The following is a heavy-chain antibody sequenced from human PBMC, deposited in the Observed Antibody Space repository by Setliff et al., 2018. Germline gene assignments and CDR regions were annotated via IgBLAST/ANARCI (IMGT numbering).Heavy chain of an antibody. V-gene: IGHV1-69*05. D-gene: IGHD5-18*01. J-gene: IGHJ6*03. CDR3: AREGVDTRSSTDYRYYMDV. CDR2: TIPMFGST. Sequence: GASVKVSCKASGGTFSSYGISWVRQAPGQGLEWMGGTIPMFGSTKYAQKFQERVTIIKDESTSTAYMEVSGLRTEDTAVYYCAREGVDTRSSTDYRYYMDVWGKGTTVTVSS. CDR1: GGTFSSYG.